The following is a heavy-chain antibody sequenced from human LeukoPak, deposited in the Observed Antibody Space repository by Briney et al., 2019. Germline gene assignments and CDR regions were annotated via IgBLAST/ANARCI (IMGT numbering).Heavy chain of an antibody. D-gene: IGHD3-3*01. CDR1: GFTFGTFA. V-gene: IGHV3-23*01. Sequence: GGSLRLSCAASGFTFGTFAFSWVRQAPGKGLEWVSSITGDDSTYYAGSVKGRFTISRDTSSNTLYLQMNSLRAEDTALYYCAKGHYDFRDYWGQGTLVTVSS. J-gene: IGHJ4*02. CDR3: AKGHYDFRDY. CDR2: ITGDDST.